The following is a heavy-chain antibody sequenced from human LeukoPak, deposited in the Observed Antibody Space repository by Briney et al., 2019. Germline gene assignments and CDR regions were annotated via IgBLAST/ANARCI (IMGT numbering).Heavy chain of an antibody. CDR2: ISDNEGTT. CDR1: GFTFNYYA. D-gene: IGHD5-18*01. V-gene: IGHV3-23*01. Sequence: GGSLRLSCAASGFTFNYYAMSWVREAPGKGLEWVSGISDNEGTTYYTDSVKGRFTISRDNTKNTVYLQMNNLRADDTAVYFCARHDSFIPYWGQGTLVTVSS. CDR3: ARHDSFIPY. J-gene: IGHJ4*02.